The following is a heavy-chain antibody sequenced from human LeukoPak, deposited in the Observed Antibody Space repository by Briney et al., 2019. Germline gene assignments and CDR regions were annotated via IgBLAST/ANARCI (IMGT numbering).Heavy chain of an antibody. D-gene: IGHD3-3*01. CDR3: ARDPEAYYDFWSRLYYYYYMDV. CDR2: ISSSSSTI. CDR1: GFTFSSYS. V-gene: IGHV3-48*04. J-gene: IGHJ6*03. Sequence: PGGSLRLSCAASGFTFSSYSMNWVRQAPGKGLEWVSFISSSSSTIYYADSVKGRFTISRDNAKNSLYLQMNSLRAEDTAVYYCARDPEAYYDFWSRLYYYYYMDVWGKGTTVTVSS.